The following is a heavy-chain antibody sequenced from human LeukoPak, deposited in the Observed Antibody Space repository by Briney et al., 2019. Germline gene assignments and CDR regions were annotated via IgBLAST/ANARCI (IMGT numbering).Heavy chain of an antibody. D-gene: IGHD6-13*01. CDR3: AREGAAAGLLLDV. CDR1: GGTFSSYA. J-gene: IGHJ3*01. V-gene: IGHV1-69*13. Sequence: ASVRVSCKASGGTFSSYAISWVRQAPGQGLEWMGGIIPIFGTANHAQKFQGRVTITADESTSTAYMELSSLRSDDTAVYYCAREGAAAGLLLDVWGQGTMVTVSS. CDR2: IIPIFGTA.